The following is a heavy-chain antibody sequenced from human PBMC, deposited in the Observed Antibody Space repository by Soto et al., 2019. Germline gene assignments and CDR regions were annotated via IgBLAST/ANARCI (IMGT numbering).Heavy chain of an antibody. Sequence: PGGSRKISCKGSGYSFTSYWIGWVRQMPGKGLEWMGIIYPGDSDTRYSPSVQCQVTISADKSISTAYLQWSSLKASDTAMYYCARPPYSGSYGYFDYWGQGTLVTVSS. V-gene: IGHV5-51*01. CDR1: GYSFTSYW. J-gene: IGHJ4*02. CDR3: ARPPYSGSYGYFDY. CDR2: IYPGDSDT. D-gene: IGHD1-26*01.